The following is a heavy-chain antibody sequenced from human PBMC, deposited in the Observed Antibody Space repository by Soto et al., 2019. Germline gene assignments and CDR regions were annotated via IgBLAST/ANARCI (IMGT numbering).Heavy chain of an antibody. D-gene: IGHD3-9*01. CDR1: GGSFSGYY. CDR3: ARDFPLLRYFDWLSRGYYYYGMDV. V-gene: IGHV4-34*01. Sequence: SETLSLTCAVYGGSFSGYYWSWIRQPPGKGLEWIGEINHSGSTNYNPSLKSRVTISVDTSKNQFSLKLSSVTAADTAVYYCARDFPLLRYFDWLSRGYYYYGMDVWGQGTTGTVSS. J-gene: IGHJ6*02. CDR2: INHSGST.